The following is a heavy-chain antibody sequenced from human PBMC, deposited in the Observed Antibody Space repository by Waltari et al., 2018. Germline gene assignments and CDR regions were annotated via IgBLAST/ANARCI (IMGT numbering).Heavy chain of an antibody. V-gene: IGHV1-8*02. Sequence: QVQLLQSGAEVKKPGASVKVSCQASGYTFTTYEINWVRQASGQGLEWMGWMNPNTGDTGFAQRFQGRVTMTRDTSFNTAYMELSTLTSEDTALYYCAKDVKRPTLKDLIAKAGAANWLDSWGQGTLVTVS. CDR1: GYTFTTYE. CDR3: AKDVKRPTLKDLIAKAGAANWLDS. J-gene: IGHJ5*01. D-gene: IGHD2-15*01. CDR2: MNPNTGDT.